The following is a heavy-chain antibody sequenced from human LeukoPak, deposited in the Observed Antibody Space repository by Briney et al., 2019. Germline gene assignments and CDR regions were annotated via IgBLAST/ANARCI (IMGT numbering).Heavy chain of an antibody. CDR1: GGSFSGYY. V-gene: IGHV4-34*01. CDR3: ARGYPGYYFDY. D-gene: IGHD7-27*01. CDR2: INHSGST. J-gene: IGHJ4*02. Sequence: SETLSLTCAVYGGSFSGYYWSWIRQPPGKGLEWIGEINHSGSTNYNPSLKSRVTISVDTSKNQFSLKLSSVTAADTAVYYCARGYPGYYFDYWGQGTLVTVSS.